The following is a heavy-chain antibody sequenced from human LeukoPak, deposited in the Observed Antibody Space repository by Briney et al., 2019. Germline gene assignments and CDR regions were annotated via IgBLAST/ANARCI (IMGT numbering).Heavy chain of an antibody. Sequence: SETLSLTCTVSGGSISSYYWSWIRQPPGKGLEWIGYIYYSGSTNYNPSLKSRVTISVDTSKNQFSLKLSSVTAADTAVYHCAREAMYSYGNNFDYWGQGALVTVSS. D-gene: IGHD5-18*01. V-gene: IGHV4-59*01. CDR3: AREAMYSYGNNFDY. CDR2: IYYSGST. J-gene: IGHJ4*02. CDR1: GGSISSYY.